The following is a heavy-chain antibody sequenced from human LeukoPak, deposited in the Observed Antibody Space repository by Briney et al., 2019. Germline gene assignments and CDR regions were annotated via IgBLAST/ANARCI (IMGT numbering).Heavy chain of an antibody. V-gene: IGHV3-9*01. J-gene: IGHJ4*02. CDR2: ISWNSGSI. CDR1: GFTFDDYA. Sequence: GGSLRLSCAASGFTFDDYAMHWVRQAPGKGLEWVSGISWNSGSIGYADSVKGRFTISRDNAKNSLYLQMNSPRAEDTALYYCAKDSQLRNWGQGTLVTVSS. D-gene: IGHD1-26*01. CDR3: AKDSQLRN.